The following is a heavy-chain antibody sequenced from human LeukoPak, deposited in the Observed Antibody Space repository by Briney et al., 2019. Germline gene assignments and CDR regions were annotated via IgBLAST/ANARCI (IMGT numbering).Heavy chain of an antibody. CDR2: ISVYNGNT. J-gene: IGHJ4*02. CDR1: GYTFTSYG. D-gene: IGHD3-9*01. CDR3: ARVQDPGYYDILTGYYNALDY. V-gene: IGHV1-18*01. Sequence: ASVKVSCKASGYTFTSYGISWVRQAPGQGLEWMGWISVYNGNTNYAQKFQGRATMTRDTSISTAYMELSRLRSDDTAVYYCARVQDPGYYDILTGYYNALDYWGQGTLVTVSS.